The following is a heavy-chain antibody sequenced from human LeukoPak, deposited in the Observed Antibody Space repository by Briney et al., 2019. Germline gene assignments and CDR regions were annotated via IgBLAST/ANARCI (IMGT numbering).Heavy chain of an antibody. D-gene: IGHD3-16*01. CDR2: ISSSGDSI. J-gene: IGHJ5*02. V-gene: IGHV3-48*03. Sequence: GGSLRLSCAASGFSLTTYEMNWVRQAPGKGLEWVSYISSSGDSIYYADSVKGRFTISRDNAKNSLFLQMNSLRADDTAVYYCARDFFWGWSPWGQGTLVTVSS. CDR3: ARDFFWGWSP. CDR1: GFSLTTYE.